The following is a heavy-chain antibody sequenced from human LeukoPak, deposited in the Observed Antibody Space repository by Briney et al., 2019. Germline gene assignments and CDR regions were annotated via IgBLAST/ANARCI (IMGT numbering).Heavy chain of an antibody. Sequence: GGSLRLSCAASGFTFSSYAMHWVRQAPGKGLEWVAVISYDGRSKHYADSVKGRFTISRDNSKNTVHLQMNSLRSEDTAVFYCAGDLRSFWSGAIDYWGQGTLVTVSS. CDR2: ISYDGRSK. D-gene: IGHD3-3*01. CDR3: AGDLRSFWSGAIDY. V-gene: IGHV3-30*04. CDR1: GFTFSSYA. J-gene: IGHJ4*02.